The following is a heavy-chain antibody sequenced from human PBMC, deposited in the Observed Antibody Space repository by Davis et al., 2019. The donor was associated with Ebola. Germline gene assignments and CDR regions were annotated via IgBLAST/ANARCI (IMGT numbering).Heavy chain of an antibody. V-gene: IGHV1-58*02. D-gene: IGHD1-1*01. Sequence: AASVKVSCKASGFTFTSSAMQWVRQARGQRLEWIGWIVVGSGNTNYAQKFQERVTITRDMSTSTAYMELSNLRSEDTAVYYCARERFPYGMDVWGQGTTVTVSS. J-gene: IGHJ6*02. CDR2: IVVGSGNT. CDR3: ARERFPYGMDV. CDR1: GFTFTSSA.